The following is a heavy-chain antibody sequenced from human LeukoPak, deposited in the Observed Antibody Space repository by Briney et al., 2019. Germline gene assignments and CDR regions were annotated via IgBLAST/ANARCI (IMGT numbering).Heavy chain of an antibody. Sequence: GGSLRLSCAASGFTFSSYSMNWVRQAPGKGLEWVSSISSSSSYIYYADSVKGRFTISRDNAKNSLYLQMNSLRAEDTAVYYCARDAGSGSYYAGEERNWFDPWGQGTLVTVSS. J-gene: IGHJ5*02. CDR1: GFTFSSYS. CDR3: ARDAGSGSYYAGEERNWFDP. V-gene: IGHV3-21*01. D-gene: IGHD1-26*01. CDR2: ISSSSSYI.